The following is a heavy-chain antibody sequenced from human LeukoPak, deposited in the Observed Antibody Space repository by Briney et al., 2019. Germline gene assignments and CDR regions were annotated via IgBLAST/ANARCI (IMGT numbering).Heavy chain of an antibody. J-gene: IGHJ6*02. Sequence: GGSLRLSCAASGFTVSSSYMSWVRQAPGKGLEWVAVLYSGGHDYAVSVKGRFTISRDNAKNTLYLQMNSLRAEDTAVYYCAVLVRYYYYGMDVWGQGTTVTVSS. CDR3: AVLVRYYYYGMDV. D-gene: IGHD2-15*01. CDR2: LYSGGH. V-gene: IGHV3-66*01. CDR1: GFTVSSSY.